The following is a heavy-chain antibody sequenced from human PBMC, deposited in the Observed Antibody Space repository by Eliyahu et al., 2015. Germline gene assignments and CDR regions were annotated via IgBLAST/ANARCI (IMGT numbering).Heavy chain of an antibody. CDR2: IYSGGST. CDR3: ARAPDIAAAGTGFDY. CDR1: GFXVSSNY. D-gene: IGHD6-13*01. J-gene: IGHJ4*02. V-gene: IGHV3-53*01. Sequence: EVQLVESGGGLIQPGGSLXLSCAASGFXVSSNYMGWVRQAPGKGLEWVSVIYSGGSTYYADSVKGRFTISRDNSKNTLYLQMNSLRAEDTAVYYCARAPDIAAAGTGFDYWGQGTLVTVSS.